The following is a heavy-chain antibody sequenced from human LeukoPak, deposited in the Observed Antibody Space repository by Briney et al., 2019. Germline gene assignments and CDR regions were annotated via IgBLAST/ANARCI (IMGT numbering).Heavy chain of an antibody. CDR3: AKDLLAAVVA. CDR2: ISYDGSNK. D-gene: IGHD3-22*01. Sequence: GRSLRLSCAASGFTFGSYGMHWVRQAPGKGLEWVAVISYDGSNKYYADSVEGRFTISRDNSKNTLYLQMNSLRAEDTAVYYCAKDLLAAVVAWGQGTLVTVSS. J-gene: IGHJ4*02. V-gene: IGHV3-30*18. CDR1: GFTFGSYG.